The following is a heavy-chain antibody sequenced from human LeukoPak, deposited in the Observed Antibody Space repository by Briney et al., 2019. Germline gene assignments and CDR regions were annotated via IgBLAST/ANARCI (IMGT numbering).Heavy chain of an antibody. D-gene: IGHD6-19*01. CDR3: ARHPRPVGTPAGY. Sequence: SETLSLTCAVYGGSFSGYYWSWIRQPPGKGLEWIGEINHSGSTNYNPSLKSRVTISVDTSKNQFSLKLSSVTAADTAVHYCARHPRPVGTPAGYWGQGTLVTVSS. V-gene: IGHV4-34*01. CDR2: INHSGST. CDR1: GGSFSGYY. J-gene: IGHJ4*02.